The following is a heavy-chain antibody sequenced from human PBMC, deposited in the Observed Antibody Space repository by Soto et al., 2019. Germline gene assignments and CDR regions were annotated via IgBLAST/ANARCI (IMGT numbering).Heavy chain of an antibody. J-gene: IGHJ4*02. V-gene: IGHV4-4*02. CDR2: IYRTGST. CDR1: GGSFTSNNW. CDR3: ASRDPGTSVDY. Sequence: SETLSLTCAVSGGSFTSNNWWTWVRQPPGQGLEWIGEIYRTGSTNYNPSLKSRVTISLDKSENQFSLKVTSLTAADTAVYYCASRDPGTSVDYWGQGTWVTVSS. D-gene: IGHD1-7*01.